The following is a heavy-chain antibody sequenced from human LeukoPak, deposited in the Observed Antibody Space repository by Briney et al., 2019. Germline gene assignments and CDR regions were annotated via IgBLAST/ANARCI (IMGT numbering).Heavy chain of an antibody. CDR3: ARGAVALSP. CDR1: GDSITTTTYY. J-gene: IGHJ5*02. CDR2: LCYGVYS. D-gene: IGHD6-19*01. V-gene: IGHV4-39*01. Sequence: SETLSLTCTVSGDSITTTTYYWAWIRQPPGKGLEWIGSLCYGVYSSYSPSLKSRVSISVDTSKNQFSLKMYSVTAADTAMYYCARGAVALSPWGQGTLVTVSS.